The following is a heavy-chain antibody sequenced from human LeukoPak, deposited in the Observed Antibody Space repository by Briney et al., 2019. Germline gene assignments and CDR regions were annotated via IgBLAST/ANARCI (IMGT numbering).Heavy chain of an antibody. CDR1: GGSFSSYY. CDR2: IYYSGST. J-gene: IGHJ6*03. Sequence: SETLSLTCAVYGGSFSSYYWGWIRQPPGKGLEWIGSIYYSGSTYYNPSLKSRVTISVDTSKNQFSLKLSSVTAADTAVYYCARAVPATAILNYYYYMDVWGKGTTVTVPS. CDR3: ARAVPATAILNYYYYMDV. D-gene: IGHD2-2*01. V-gene: IGHV4-39*07.